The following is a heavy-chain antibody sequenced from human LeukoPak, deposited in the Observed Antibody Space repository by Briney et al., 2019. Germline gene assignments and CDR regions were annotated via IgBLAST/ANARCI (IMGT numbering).Heavy chain of an antibody. D-gene: IGHD3-10*01. CDR1: GGSINSYY. CDR2: IYYGGGT. J-gene: IGHJ5*02. CDR3: ARQFRSMVRGVDWFDP. Sequence: KASETLSLTCTVSGGSINSYYWSWIRQPPGKGLEWIGYIYYGGGTKYNPSFKSGVTISVDTSKNQFSLELSFVTDADTAVYYCARQFRSMVRGVDWFDPGGQGTLVGVFS. V-gene: IGHV4-59*08.